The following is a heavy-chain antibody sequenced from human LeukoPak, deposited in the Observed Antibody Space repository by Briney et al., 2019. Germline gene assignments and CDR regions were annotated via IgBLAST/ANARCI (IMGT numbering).Heavy chain of an antibody. CDR1: XXXXSXXX. CDR2: IYTSGST. Sequence: SETLSLTXTVXXXXXSXXXXXWIRXXAXXXLEWIGRIYTSGSTNYNPSLKSRVTMSVDTSKNQFSLKLSSVTAADTAVYYCARDNLGIVKNWGQGTLVTVSS. V-gene: IGHV4-4*07. CDR3: ARDNLGIVKN. D-gene: IGHD7-27*01. J-gene: IGHJ4*02.